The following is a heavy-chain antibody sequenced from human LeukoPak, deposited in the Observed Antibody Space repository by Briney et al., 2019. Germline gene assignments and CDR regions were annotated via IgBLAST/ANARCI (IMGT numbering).Heavy chain of an antibody. CDR2: IIPIFGTA. Sequence: GASVKVSCKASGGTLSSYAISWVRQAPGQGLEWMGGIIPIFGTANYAQKFQGRVTITADKSTSTAYMELSSLRSEDTAVYYCARARGYSYGYYYYYYMDVWGKGTTVTVSS. J-gene: IGHJ6*03. V-gene: IGHV1-69*06. D-gene: IGHD5-18*01. CDR3: ARARGYSYGYYYYYYMDV. CDR1: GGTLSSYA.